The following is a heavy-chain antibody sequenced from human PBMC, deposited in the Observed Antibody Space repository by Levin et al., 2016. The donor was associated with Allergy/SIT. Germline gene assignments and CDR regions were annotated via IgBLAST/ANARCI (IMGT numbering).Heavy chain of an antibody. CDR2: ISSSGTTI. D-gene: IGHD6-19*01. V-gene: IGHV3-48*01. Sequence: GESLKISCAASGFTFDKNGMSWVRQAPGKGLEWVSYISSSGTTIYDADSVKGRFTISRDNAENSLYLQMNSLRAEDTAVYYCARGNSSGRGAFDIWGQGTMVTVSS. J-gene: IGHJ3*02. CDR1: GFTFDKNG. CDR3: ARGNSSGRGAFDI.